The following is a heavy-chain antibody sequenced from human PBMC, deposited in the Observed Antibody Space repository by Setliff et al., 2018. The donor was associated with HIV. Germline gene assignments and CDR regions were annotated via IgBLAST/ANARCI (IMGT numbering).Heavy chain of an antibody. V-gene: IGHV5-51*01. D-gene: IGHD1-26*01. Sequence: PGASLKISCRASGYDFTRYWIGWVRQMPGKGLEWMGIIYPGEFDTRYSPSFQGQVTISADKSISTASLQWNSLKASDTAMYYCATHTGNFHLHAFDIWGQGTTVTVSS. CDR1: GYDFTRYW. CDR2: IYPGEFDT. CDR3: ATHTGNFHLHAFDI. J-gene: IGHJ3*02.